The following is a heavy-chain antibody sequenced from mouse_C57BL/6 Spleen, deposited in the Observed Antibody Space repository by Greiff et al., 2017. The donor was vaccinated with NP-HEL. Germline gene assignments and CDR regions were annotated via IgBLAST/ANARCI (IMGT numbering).Heavy chain of an antibody. Sequence: EVKLVESGGDLVKPGGSLKLSCAASGFTFSSYGMSWVRQTPDKRLEWVATISSGGSYTYYPDSVKGRFTISRDNAKNTLYLQMSSLKSEDTAMYYRAREGPNWGGFAYWGQGTLVTVSA. CDR2: ISSGGSYT. V-gene: IGHV5-6*01. D-gene: IGHD4-1*01. CDR1: GFTFSSYG. CDR3: AREGPNWGGFAY. J-gene: IGHJ3*01.